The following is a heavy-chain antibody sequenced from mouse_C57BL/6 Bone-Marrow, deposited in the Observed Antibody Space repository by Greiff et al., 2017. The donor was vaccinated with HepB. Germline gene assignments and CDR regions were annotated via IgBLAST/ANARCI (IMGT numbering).Heavy chain of an antibody. CDR2: IYPRSGNT. CDR1: GYTFTSYG. J-gene: IGHJ4*01. Sequence: QVQLQQSGAELARPGASVKLSCKASGYTFTSYGISWVKQRTGQVLEWIGEIYPRSGNTYYNEKFKGKATLTADKSSSTAYMELRSLTSEDSAVYFCARYYYERYYAMDYWGQGTAVTVSS. CDR3: ARYYYERYYAMDY. V-gene: IGHV1-81*01. D-gene: IGHD2-4*01.